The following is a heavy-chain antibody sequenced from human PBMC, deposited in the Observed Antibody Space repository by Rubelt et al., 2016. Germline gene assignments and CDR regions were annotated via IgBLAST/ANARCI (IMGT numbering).Heavy chain of an antibody. Sequence: QVQLVQSGAEVKKPGSSVKVSCKASGGTFSSYAISWVRQAPGQGLEWMGRIIPILGIANYAQKFQGGVTITADKSTSAASMELSSLRSEDTAVYYCGRAWDYGDRFPIDDWGQGTLVTVSS. CDR3: GRAWDYGDRFPIDD. V-gene: IGHV1-69*04. D-gene: IGHD4-17*01. CDR1: GGTFSSYA. CDR2: IIPILGIA. J-gene: IGHJ4*02.